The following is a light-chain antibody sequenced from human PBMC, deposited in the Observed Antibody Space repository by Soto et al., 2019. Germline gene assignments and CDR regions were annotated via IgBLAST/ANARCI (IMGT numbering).Light chain of an antibody. V-gene: IGLV1-40*01. CDR2: GNG. CDR1: SSSIGAGYE. J-gene: IGLJ1*01. Sequence: QSALTQPPAVSGAAGQRVTISCSGTSSSIGAGYEVHWYHQLPGTAPKLVVSGNGNRPSGVPDRLSASKSGTSASLAITGLQAEDEGHYYCQSYDKRLTAYVFGTGTKVTVL. CDR3: QSYDKRLTAYV.